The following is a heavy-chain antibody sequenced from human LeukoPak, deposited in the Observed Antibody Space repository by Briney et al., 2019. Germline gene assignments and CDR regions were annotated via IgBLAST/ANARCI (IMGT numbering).Heavy chain of an antibody. CDR2: INHSGST. D-gene: IGHD6-13*01. J-gene: IGHJ6*02. V-gene: IGHV4-34*01. Sequence: SETLSLTCAVYGGSFSGYYWSWIRQPPGKGLEWTGEINHSGSTNYNPSLKSRVTISVDTSKNQFSLKLSSVTAADTAVYYCARGRIAAAGKRYYYYGRDVWGQGTTVTVSS. CDR1: GGSFSGYY. CDR3: ARGRIAAAGKRYYYYGRDV.